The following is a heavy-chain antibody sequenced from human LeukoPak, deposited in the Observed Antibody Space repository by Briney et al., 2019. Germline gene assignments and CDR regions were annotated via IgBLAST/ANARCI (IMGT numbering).Heavy chain of an antibody. CDR1: GYTFTSYD. D-gene: IGHD3-3*01. J-gene: IGHJ5*02. CDR2: MNPNSGNT. CDR3: ARSRGYDFWSGYHHWFDP. V-gene: IGHV1-8*01. Sequence: GASVKVSCKASGYTFTSYDINWVRQATGQGLEWMGWMNPNSGNTGYAQKFQGRVTMTRNTSISTAYMELSSLRSEDTAVYYCARSRGYDFWSGYHHWFDPWGQGTLVTVSS.